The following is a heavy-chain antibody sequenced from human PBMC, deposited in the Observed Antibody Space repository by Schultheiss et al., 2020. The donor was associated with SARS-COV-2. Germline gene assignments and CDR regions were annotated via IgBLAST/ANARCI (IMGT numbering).Heavy chain of an antibody. J-gene: IGHJ6*04. CDR2: ISSSSSTI. Sequence: GGSLRLSCAASGFTFSSYSMNWVRQAPGKGLEWVSYISSSSSTIYYADSVKGRFTISRDNAKNSLYLQMNSLRDEDTAVYYCARPVVPAAISSPDYGMDVWGKGTTVTVSS. CDR3: ARPVVPAAISSPDYGMDV. V-gene: IGHV3-48*02. D-gene: IGHD2-2*02. CDR1: GFTFSSYS.